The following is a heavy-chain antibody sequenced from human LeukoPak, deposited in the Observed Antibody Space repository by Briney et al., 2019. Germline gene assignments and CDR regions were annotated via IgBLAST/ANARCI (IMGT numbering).Heavy chain of an antibody. Sequence: PGGSLRLSCAASGFTFSSYTMNWVRQAPGKGLEWVSSISTSSSYIYYADSVKGRFTISRDSSKNTLYLQMNSLRVEDTAVYYCAGTKDEYNYLDYWGQGTLVTVSS. V-gene: IGHV3-21*04. CDR1: GFTFSSYT. CDR2: ISTSSSYI. CDR3: AGTKDEYNYLDY. J-gene: IGHJ4*02. D-gene: IGHD2/OR15-2a*01.